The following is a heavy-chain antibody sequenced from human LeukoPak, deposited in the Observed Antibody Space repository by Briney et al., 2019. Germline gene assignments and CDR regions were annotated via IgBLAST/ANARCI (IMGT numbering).Heavy chain of an antibody. Sequence: AASVKVSCKASGGTFSSYAISWVRQAPGQGLEWMGGIIPIFGTANYAQKFQGRVTITADESTSTAYMELSSLRSEDTAVYHCARSPYYDILTGYYRPLGYWGQGTLVTVSS. CDR1: GGTFSSYA. V-gene: IGHV1-69*13. J-gene: IGHJ4*02. D-gene: IGHD3-9*01. CDR3: ARSPYYDILTGYYRPLGY. CDR2: IIPIFGTA.